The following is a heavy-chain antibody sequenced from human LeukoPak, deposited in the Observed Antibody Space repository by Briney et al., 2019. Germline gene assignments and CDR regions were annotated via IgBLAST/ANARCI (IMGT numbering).Heavy chain of an antibody. CDR1: GYTLTSYG. CDR2: ISAYNGNT. Sequence: ASVKVSCKASGYTLTSYGISWVRQAPGQGLEWMGWISAYNGNTNYAQKLQGRVTMTTDTSTSTAYMELRSLRSDDTAVYYCARVSTVTTYYYYYYYMDVWGKGTTVTISS. J-gene: IGHJ6*03. V-gene: IGHV1-18*01. D-gene: IGHD4-17*01. CDR3: ARVSTVTTYYYYYYYMDV.